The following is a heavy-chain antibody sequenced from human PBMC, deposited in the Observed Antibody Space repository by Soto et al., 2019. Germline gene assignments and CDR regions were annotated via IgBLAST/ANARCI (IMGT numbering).Heavy chain of an antibody. Sequence: ASVKVSCKASGYIFINYGITWVRQAPGQGLEWMGQISGYNGNTKYADNLQGRVTMTTDTSTTTAYMELRSLRSDDTAVYYCARDEVPAANWLDRWGQGTLVTVSS. CDR3: ARDEVPAANWLDR. D-gene: IGHD2-2*01. CDR2: ISGYNGNT. V-gene: IGHV1-18*01. CDR1: GYIFINYG. J-gene: IGHJ5*02.